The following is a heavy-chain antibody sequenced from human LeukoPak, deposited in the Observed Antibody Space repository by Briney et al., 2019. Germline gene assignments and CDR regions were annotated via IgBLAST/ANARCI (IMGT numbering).Heavy chain of an antibody. J-gene: IGHJ3*02. CDR1: GYTFTSYY. CDR2: INPSGGST. CDR3: ARDGRLLYYDSSGYYPDAFDI. V-gene: IGHV1-46*01. Sequence: ASVKLSCKASGYTFTSYYMHWVRQAPGPGPEWMGIINPSGGSTSYAHKFHGRVTMTSDISTSTVYMELSSLRSEDTAVYYCARDGRLLYYDSSGYYPDAFDIWGQGTMVTVSS. D-gene: IGHD3-22*01.